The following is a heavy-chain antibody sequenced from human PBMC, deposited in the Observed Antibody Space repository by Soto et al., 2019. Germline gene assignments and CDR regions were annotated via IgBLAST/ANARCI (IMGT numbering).Heavy chain of an antibody. V-gene: IGHV3-23*01. CDR2: ISGSDGST. D-gene: IGHD3-3*01. CDR3: AKLDFWNSYYGLDV. J-gene: IGHJ6*02. CDR1: GFTFSSYA. Sequence: HPGGSLRLSCAASGFTFSSYAMSWVCQAPGKGLEWVSSISGSDGSTYYADSVKGRFSISRDKSKNTPYLQMNSLRAEDTAIYYCAKLDFWNSYYGLDVWGQGTTVTVSS.